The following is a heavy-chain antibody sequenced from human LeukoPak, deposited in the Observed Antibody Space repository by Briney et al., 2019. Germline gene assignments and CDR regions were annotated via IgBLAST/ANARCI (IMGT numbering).Heavy chain of an antibody. Sequence: PGGSLRLSCAASGFAFNSYWMHWVRQGPGKGLVWVSRINPEGSSTAYADSVKGRFTISRDNAKNTLYLQMNSLRAEDTAVYYCARSNQADDYWGQGTLVTVSS. D-gene: IGHD4-11*01. CDR3: ARSNQADDY. CDR2: INPEGSST. V-gene: IGHV3-74*01. CDR1: GFAFNSYW. J-gene: IGHJ4*02.